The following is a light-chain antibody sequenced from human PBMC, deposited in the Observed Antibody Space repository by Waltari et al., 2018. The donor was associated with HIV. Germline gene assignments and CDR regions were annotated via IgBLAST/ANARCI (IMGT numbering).Light chain of an antibody. Sequence: QSALTQPASVSGSPGQSITISCTGTSSEVGGYNYVAWYQPHPGKAPKLMIYDVSKRPLGVSNRFSGSKSGNTASLTISGLQAEDEADYYCSSYTSSSTVVFGGGTKLTVL. J-gene: IGLJ2*01. CDR2: DVS. CDR1: SSEVGGYNY. V-gene: IGLV2-14*01. CDR3: SSYTSSSTVV.